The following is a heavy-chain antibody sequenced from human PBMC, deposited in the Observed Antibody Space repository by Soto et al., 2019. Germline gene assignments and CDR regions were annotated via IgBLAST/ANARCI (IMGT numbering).Heavy chain of an antibody. V-gene: IGHV1-69*06. J-gene: IGHJ4*02. CDR3: ARDMTSTVVPYFDF. CDR1: GGTFSNYV. D-gene: IGHD2-21*01. CDR2: IIPISGAA. Sequence: QVQLVQSGAEVKKPGSSVKVSCKASGGTFSNYVVNWVRQAPGQGIEWMGRIIPISGAANYAQKFQGRVTITADKSTSTSYMELSSLRSEDTAVYYCARDMTSTVVPYFDFWGQGTLVTVSS.